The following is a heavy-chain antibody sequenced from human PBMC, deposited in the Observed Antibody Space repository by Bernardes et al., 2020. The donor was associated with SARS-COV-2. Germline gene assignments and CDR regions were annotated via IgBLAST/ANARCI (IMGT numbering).Heavy chain of an antibody. Sequence: SETLSLTCTVSGGSISSSNYFWSWIRQHPGKGLEWIGYIYYSGSTYYNPSLKSRVTISVDTSRNQFSLKLSSVTAADTAVYYCARAPSYDRSGYIGSMDFDYGGQGTRVTGSA. CDR3: ARAPSYDRSGYIGSMDFDY. D-gene: IGHD3-22*01. CDR1: GGSISSSNYF. J-gene: IGHJ4*02. V-gene: IGHV4-31*03. CDR2: IYYSGST.